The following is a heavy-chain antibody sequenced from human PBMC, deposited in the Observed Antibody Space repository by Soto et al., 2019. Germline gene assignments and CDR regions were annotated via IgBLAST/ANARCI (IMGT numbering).Heavy chain of an antibody. CDR3: AIRPSDRNYYGVFDY. D-gene: IGHD3-3*01. J-gene: IGHJ4*02. Sequence: EVQLVESGGGLVQPGGSLRLSCTASGFTFSSHWMTWVRQAPGKALEWVANIKQDGSEEYYVDSVKGRFTISRDNAKNSLFLQMNSLLAADTAVYYCAIRPSDRNYYGVFDYWGQGTLVTVSS. CDR1: GFTFSSHW. V-gene: IGHV3-7*03. CDR2: IKQDGSEE.